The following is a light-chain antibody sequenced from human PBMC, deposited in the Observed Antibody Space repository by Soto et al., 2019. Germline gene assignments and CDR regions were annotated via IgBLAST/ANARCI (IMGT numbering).Light chain of an antibody. V-gene: IGKV3-11*01. CDR1: QSVSRS. Sequence: EIVLTQSPATLSLSPGDRAVLSCRASQSVSRSLTWYQHKPGQAPRLLIYDASTRATCIPRGFSGSGSGTDFTLTISSLESEDFAVYYCQQRSNRFGGGTKVEIK. J-gene: IGKJ4*01. CDR3: QQRSNR. CDR2: DAS.